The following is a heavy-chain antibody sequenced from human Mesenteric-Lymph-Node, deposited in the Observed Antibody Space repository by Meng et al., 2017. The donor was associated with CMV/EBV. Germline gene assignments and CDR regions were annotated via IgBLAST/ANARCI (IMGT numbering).Heavy chain of an antibody. CDR1: GFSLNPSGGG. Sequence: SGPTLVKPTQTLTLTCSFSGFSLNPSGGGVAWIRQPPGKALEWLAVIYWNGDKRYSPSLKSRLTITKDTSKNQVVLTMSDMDPVDTATYFCAHDDSSGYYDFDYWGQGTLVTVSS. CDR2: IYWNGDK. CDR3: AHDDSSGYYDFDY. D-gene: IGHD3-22*01. J-gene: IGHJ4*02. V-gene: IGHV2-5*01.